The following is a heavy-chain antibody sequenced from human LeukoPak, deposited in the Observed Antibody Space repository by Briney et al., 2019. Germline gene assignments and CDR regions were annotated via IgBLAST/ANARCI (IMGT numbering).Heavy chain of an antibody. CDR3: ATHKSSSWRNNWFDP. D-gene: IGHD6-13*01. Sequence: SVKVSCKASGGTFSSYAISWVRQAPGQGLEWMGRIIPIFGTAKYAQKFQDRVTIITDESTSTAYMELSSLRSEDTAVYYCATHKSSSWRNNWFDPWGQGTLVTVSS. CDR1: GGTFSSYA. V-gene: IGHV1-69*05. CDR2: IIPIFGTA. J-gene: IGHJ5*02.